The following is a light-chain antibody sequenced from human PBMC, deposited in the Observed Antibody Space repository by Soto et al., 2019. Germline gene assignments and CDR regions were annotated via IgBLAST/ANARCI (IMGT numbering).Light chain of an antibody. CDR1: QAISSH. CDR3: QQLNSDPLT. CDR2: GAS. V-gene: IGKV1-9*01. J-gene: IGKJ3*01. Sequence: DIQLTQSPSFLSASVGGRVTITCRASQAISSHLAWYQQKPGKAPNLLIYGASTLQSGVPSRFSGSGSGTQFTLTVRSLQPEDFATYYCQQLNSDPLTFGPGTTVYIK.